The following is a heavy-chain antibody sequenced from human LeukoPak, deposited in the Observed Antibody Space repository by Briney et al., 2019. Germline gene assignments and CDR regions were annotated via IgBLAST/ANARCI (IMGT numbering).Heavy chain of an antibody. CDR3: ARGGVRDCSSTSCYHD. CDR2: IYKDGST. V-gene: IGHV3-66*01. D-gene: IGHD2-2*01. Sequence: PGGSLRLSCAASGFTVSSHYMSWVRQAPGKGLEWVSVIYKDGSTYYAEFAKGRFTISRDSSKNTLFLQMISLRAEDTAVYYCARGGVRDCSSTSCYHDWGQGTLVTVSS. J-gene: IGHJ4*02. CDR1: GFTVSSHY.